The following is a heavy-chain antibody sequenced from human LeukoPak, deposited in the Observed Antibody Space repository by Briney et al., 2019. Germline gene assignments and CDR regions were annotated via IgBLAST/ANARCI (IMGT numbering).Heavy chain of an antibody. J-gene: IGHJ6*04. CDR1: GFSLSNYW. CDR3: AELGITMIGGV. Sequence: GSLRLSCAASGFSLSNYWMTWVRQALGKGLEWVANIKQDGSEKNYVDSVKGRFTISRDNAKNSLYLQMNSLRAEDTAVYYCAELGITMIGGVWGKGTTVTISS. D-gene: IGHD3-10*02. CDR2: IKQDGSEK. V-gene: IGHV3-7*01.